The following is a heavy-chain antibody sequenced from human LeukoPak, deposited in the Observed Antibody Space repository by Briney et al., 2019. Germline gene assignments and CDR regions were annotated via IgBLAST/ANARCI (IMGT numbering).Heavy chain of an antibody. CDR3: ARARMATMGYYYYYMDV. Sequence: GGSLRLSCAASGFTFSSYGMSWVRQAPGKGLEWVSAISGSGGSTYYADSVRGRFTISRDNAKNSLYLQMNSLRAEDTAVYYCARARMATMGYYYYYMDVWGKGTTVTVSS. V-gene: IGHV3-23*01. CDR2: ISGSGGST. D-gene: IGHD5-24*01. CDR1: GFTFSSYG. J-gene: IGHJ6*03.